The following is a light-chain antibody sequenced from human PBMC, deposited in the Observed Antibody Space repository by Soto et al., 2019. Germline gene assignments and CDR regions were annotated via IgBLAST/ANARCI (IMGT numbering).Light chain of an antibody. J-gene: IGLJ3*02. CDR2: GNS. CDR3: QSYDSSLSGWV. Sequence: QSVLTQPPSVSGAPGQRVTISCTESSSNIGAGYDVPWYQQLPGTAPKLLIYGNSNRPSAVPDRFSGSKSGTSASLAITGLQAEDEADYYCQSYDSSLSGWVFGGGTKLTVL. V-gene: IGLV1-40*01. CDR1: SSNIGAGYD.